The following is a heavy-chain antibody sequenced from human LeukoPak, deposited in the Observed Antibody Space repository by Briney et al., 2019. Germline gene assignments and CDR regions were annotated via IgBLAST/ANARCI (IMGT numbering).Heavy chain of an antibody. Sequence: PGGSLRLSRAASGFTFSSYGMHWVRQAPGKGLEWVAFIRYDGSNKYYADSVKGRFTISRDNSKNTLYLQMNSLRAEDTAVYYCAKEAEMVRGVIIIVPYYYMDVWGKGTTVTISS. J-gene: IGHJ6*03. D-gene: IGHD3-10*01. CDR2: IRYDGSNK. CDR1: GFTFSSYG. CDR3: AKEAEMVRGVIIIVPYYYMDV. V-gene: IGHV3-30*02.